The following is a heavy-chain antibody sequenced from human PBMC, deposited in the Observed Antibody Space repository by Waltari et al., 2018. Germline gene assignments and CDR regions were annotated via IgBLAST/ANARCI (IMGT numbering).Heavy chain of an antibody. V-gene: IGHV3-48*01. J-gene: IGHJ4*02. Sequence: EVQLVESGGGLVQPGGSLRLSCAASGFTFSSYSMNWVRQAPGKGLEWVSYISSSSSTIYYADSVKGRFTISRDNAKNSLYLQMNSLRAEDTAVYYCARDDPYLPYYFDYWGQGTLVTVSS. CDR1: GFTFSSYS. CDR2: ISSSSSTI. CDR3: ARDDPYLPYYFDY.